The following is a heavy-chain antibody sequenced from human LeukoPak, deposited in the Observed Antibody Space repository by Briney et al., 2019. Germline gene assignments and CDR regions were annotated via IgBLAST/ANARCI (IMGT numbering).Heavy chain of an antibody. CDR1: GGSISSYY. CDR3: ARAEGYCSSTSCQYGEFDY. D-gene: IGHD2-2*01. J-gene: IGHJ4*02. Sequence: SETLSLTCTVSGGSISSYYWSWIRQPAGKGLEWIGRIYTSGSTNYNPSLKSRVTMSVDTSKNQFSLKLSSVTAADTAVYYCARAEGYCSSTSCQYGEFDYWGQGTLVTVSS. CDR2: IYTSGST. V-gene: IGHV4-4*07.